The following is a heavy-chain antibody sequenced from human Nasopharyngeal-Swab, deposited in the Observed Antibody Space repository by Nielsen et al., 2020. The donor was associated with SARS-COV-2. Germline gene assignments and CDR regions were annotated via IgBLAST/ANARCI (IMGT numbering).Heavy chain of an antibody. CDR3: ARDYYDSSGYYNNWFDP. CDR2: ISYDGSNK. J-gene: IGHJ5*02. CDR1: GFTFSSYG. Sequence: GGSLRLSCAASGFTFSSYGMHWVRQAPGKGLEWVAVISYDGSNKYYADSVKGRFTISRDNSKNTLYLQMNSLRAEDTAVCYCARDYYDSSGYYNNWFDPWGQGTLVTVSS. D-gene: IGHD3-22*01. V-gene: IGHV3-30*03.